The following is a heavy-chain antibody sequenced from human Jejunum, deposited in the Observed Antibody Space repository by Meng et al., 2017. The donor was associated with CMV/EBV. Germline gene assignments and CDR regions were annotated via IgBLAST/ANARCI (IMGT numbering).Heavy chain of an antibody. Sequence: VPLQVSGPGLVKPSETLSPTCTVSGGSINVYYCSWIRQPAGKGLEWIGRIYTSGNTNYNPSLKSRVTMSVDTSKNQFSLKLSSVTAADTAVYYCTRDNLSGSYYFDYWGQGTLVTVSS. J-gene: IGHJ4*02. CDR2: IYTSGNT. CDR1: GGSINVYY. CDR3: TRDNLSGSYYFDY. D-gene: IGHD1-26*01. V-gene: IGHV4-4*07.